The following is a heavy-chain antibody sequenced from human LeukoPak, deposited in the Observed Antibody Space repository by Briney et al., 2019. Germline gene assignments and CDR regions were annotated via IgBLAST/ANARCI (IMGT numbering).Heavy chain of an antibody. D-gene: IGHD3-3*01. J-gene: IGHJ4*02. CDR3: ARDNGNDFWSGYHQSPFDY. V-gene: IGHV1-69*04. CDR2: IIPILGIA. CDR1: GGTFSSYA. Sequence: SVKVSCKASGGTFSSYAISWVRQAPGQGLEWMGRIIPILGIANYAQKFQGRVTITADKSTSTAYMELSGLRSEDTAVYYCARDNGNDFWSGYHQSPFDYWGQGTLVTVSS.